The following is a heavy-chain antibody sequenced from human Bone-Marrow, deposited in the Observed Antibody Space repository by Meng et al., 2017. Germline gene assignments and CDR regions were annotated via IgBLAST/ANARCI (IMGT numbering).Heavy chain of an antibody. V-gene: IGHV3-48*03. CDR1: GFMFSNYE. J-gene: IGHJ6*02. CDR2: ISSSGSNI. CDR3: ARGRVSAPFYYGLDL. D-gene: IGHD3-10*01. Sequence: GESLKISCAASGFMFSNYEVNWVRQAPGKGLEWVSYISSSGSNIFYADSVKGRFTISRDNAKNSLFLQMNGLRAEDTAVYYCARGRVSAPFYYGLDLWGQGTMVTVSS.